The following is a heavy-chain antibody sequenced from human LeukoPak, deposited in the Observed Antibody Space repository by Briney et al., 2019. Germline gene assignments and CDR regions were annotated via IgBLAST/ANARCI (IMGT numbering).Heavy chain of an antibody. D-gene: IGHD4-23*01. V-gene: IGHV3-23*01. CDR2: IYGRGGTT. J-gene: IGHJ5*02. Sequence: GGSLRLSCGASGFTFSSYDMTWVRQAPGKGLEWVSGIYGRGGTTYYADSVKGRFTISRDNSKNTLYLQMNSLRAEDTAVYYCANDYGGNPVPWFDPWGQGTLVTVSS. CDR3: ANDYGGNPVPWFDP. CDR1: GFTFSSYD.